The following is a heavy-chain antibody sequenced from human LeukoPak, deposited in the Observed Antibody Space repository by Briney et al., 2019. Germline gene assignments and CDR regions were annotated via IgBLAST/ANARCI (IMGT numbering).Heavy chain of an antibody. Sequence: GGSLRLSCATSGFTFSSYAMHWVRQAPGKGLEWVAVISYDGSNKYYADSVKGRFTISRDNSKNTLYLQMNSLRAEDTAVYYCARGGITIFGVVIIRDYYGMDVWGRGTTVTVSS. CDR2: ISYDGSNK. D-gene: IGHD3-3*01. CDR1: GFTFSSYA. CDR3: ARGGITIFGVVIIRDYYGMDV. J-gene: IGHJ6*02. V-gene: IGHV3-30-3*01.